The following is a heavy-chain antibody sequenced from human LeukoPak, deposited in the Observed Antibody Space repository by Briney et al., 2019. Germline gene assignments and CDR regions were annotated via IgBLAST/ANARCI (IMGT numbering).Heavy chain of an antibody. J-gene: IGHJ5*02. CDR2: INAGNGNT. CDR1: GYTFTSYV. V-gene: IGHV1-3*01. CDR3: ARDWLGDYGDRRGNWFDP. Sequence: ASVKVSCKASGYTFTSYVMHWVRQAPGQRLEWMGWINAGNGNTKYSQKFQGRVTITRDTSASTAYMELSSLRSEDTAVYYCARDWLGDYGDRRGNWFDPWGQGTLVTVSS. D-gene: IGHD4-17*01.